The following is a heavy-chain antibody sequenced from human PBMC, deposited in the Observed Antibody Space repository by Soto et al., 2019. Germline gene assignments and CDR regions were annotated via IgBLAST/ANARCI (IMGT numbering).Heavy chain of an antibody. V-gene: IGHV4-39*01. J-gene: IGHJ6*02. CDR3: ARQTVPYYYGSGSARLDV. CDR1: GGSISSSSYY. D-gene: IGHD3-10*01. Sequence: PSETLSLTFTVSGGSISSSSYYWGWIRQPPGKGLEWIGSIYYSGSTYYNPSLKSRVTISVDTSKNQFSLKLSSVTAADTAVYYCARQTVPYYYGSGSARLDVWGQGTTVTVSS. CDR2: IYYSGST.